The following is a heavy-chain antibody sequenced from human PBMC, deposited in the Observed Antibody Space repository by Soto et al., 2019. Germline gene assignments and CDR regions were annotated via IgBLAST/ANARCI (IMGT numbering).Heavy chain of an antibody. CDR2: LDPEDGET. J-gene: IGHJ5*01. CDR1: GYTLTEIS. V-gene: IGHV1-24*01. Sequence: ASVKVSCKISGYTLTEISMHWVRQPPGKGLEWMPGLDPEDGETIYAQNFQGRVTVNEDTSTDTAYMELSSLRYDDTAVYYCATGDSRSLVDSWRQGTLVTVSS. D-gene: IGHD3-22*01. CDR3: ATGDSRSLVDS.